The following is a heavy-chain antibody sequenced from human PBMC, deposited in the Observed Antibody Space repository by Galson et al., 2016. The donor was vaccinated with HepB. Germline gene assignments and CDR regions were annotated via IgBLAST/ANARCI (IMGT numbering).Heavy chain of an antibody. CDR3: ARGEEYSGYGSWHFDL. V-gene: IGHV1-69*10. Sequence: SVKVSCKASGGTFSNYAISWVRQAPGQGLEWMGGIIPFLGIANYGQKFQGRVTITADKSTSTAYMELSSLRSEDTAVYYCARGEEYSGYGSWHFDLWGRGTLVTVSS. J-gene: IGHJ2*01. CDR2: IIPFLGIA. CDR1: GGTFSNYA. D-gene: IGHD5-12*01.